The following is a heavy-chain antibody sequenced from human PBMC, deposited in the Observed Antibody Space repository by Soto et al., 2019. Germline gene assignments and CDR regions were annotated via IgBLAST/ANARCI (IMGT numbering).Heavy chain of an antibody. J-gene: IGHJ4*02. Sequence: ASVKVSCKASGYTFTGYYMHWVRQAPGQGLEWMGWINPNSGGTNYAQKFQGRVTMTRDTSISTAYMELSRLRSDDTAVYYCARGSLVVVTVQTPSIDYWVQGSLVTVS. CDR3: ARGSLVVVTVQTPSIDY. CDR1: GYTFTGYY. V-gene: IGHV1-2*02. CDR2: INPNSGGT. D-gene: IGHD2-21*02.